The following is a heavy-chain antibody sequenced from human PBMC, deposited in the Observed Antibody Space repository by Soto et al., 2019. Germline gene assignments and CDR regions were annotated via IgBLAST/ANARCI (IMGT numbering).Heavy chain of an antibody. CDR1: GGSISSGDYY. D-gene: IGHD3-9*01. Sequence: QVQLQESGPGLVKPSQTLSLTCTVSGGSISSGDYYWSWIRQPPGKGLEWIGYIYYSGSTYYNPSLKSRVTISVDTSKNQFSLKLSSVTAADMAVYYCARDHYVYDILTGYGYYYGMDVWGQGTTVTVSS. CDR3: ARDHYVYDILTGYGYYYGMDV. J-gene: IGHJ6*01. V-gene: IGHV4-30-4*01. CDR2: IYYSGST.